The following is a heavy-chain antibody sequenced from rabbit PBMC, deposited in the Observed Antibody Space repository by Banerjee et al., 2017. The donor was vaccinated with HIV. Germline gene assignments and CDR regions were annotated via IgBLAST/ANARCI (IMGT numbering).Heavy chain of an antibody. CDR3: ARGYYAADGYAPFDP. J-gene: IGHJ2*01. V-gene: IGHV1S40*01. Sequence: QSLEESGGDLVQPEGSLTLTCKASGFDFSSSYLMCWVRQAPGKGLEWVGCIYTGSSGSTYYASWAKGRFTISMTSSTTVTLQLTSLTAADTATYFCARGYYAADGYAPFDPWGQGTLVTVS. CDR1: GFDFSSSYL. D-gene: IGHD6-1*01. CDR2: IYTGSSGST.